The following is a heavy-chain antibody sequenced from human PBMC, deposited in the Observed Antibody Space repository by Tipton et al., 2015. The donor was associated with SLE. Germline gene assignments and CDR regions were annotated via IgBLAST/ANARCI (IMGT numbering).Heavy chain of an antibody. Sequence: QLVPSGAAMKQPGEYLKISCQGSGYSFANYWIGWVGQMPGKGLAWMGIIYPSDSDSRYSPSFQGQVTLSADQSITTGYLQGSSLKASDTAMYYGARVVDTGMYDVDYWGQGTLVTVSS. CDR3: ARVVDTGMYDVDY. J-gene: IGHJ4*02. CDR2: IYPSDSDS. CDR1: GYSFANYW. V-gene: IGHV5-51*03. D-gene: IGHD5-18*01.